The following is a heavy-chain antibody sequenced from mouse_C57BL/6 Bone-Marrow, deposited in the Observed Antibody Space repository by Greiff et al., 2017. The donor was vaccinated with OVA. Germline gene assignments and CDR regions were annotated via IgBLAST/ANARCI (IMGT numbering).Heavy chain of an antibody. CDR1: GYAFSSYW. CDR3: ASPSLCYAMDD. Sequence: VQLQQSGAELVQPGASVKISCKASGYAFSSYWMNWVKQRPGKGLEWIGQIYPGDGDTNYNGKFKGKATLTADKSSSTAYMQLSSLTSEDSAVYFCASPSLCYAMDDWGQGTSVTVSS. CDR2: IYPGDGDT. J-gene: IGHJ4*01. V-gene: IGHV1-80*01.